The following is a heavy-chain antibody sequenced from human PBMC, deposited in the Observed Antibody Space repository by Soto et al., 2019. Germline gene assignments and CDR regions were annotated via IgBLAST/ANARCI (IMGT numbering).Heavy chain of an antibody. CDR2: NYYSGIT. V-gene: IGHV4-31*03. CDR1: GGSISSGGYY. Sequence: QVQLQESGPGLVKPSQTLSLTCTVSGGSISSGGYYWTWIRQHPRKGLEWIGYNYYSGITYYNPSLKSRGTSSLDTSKNQFSLKLRSVTAADTAVYYCARGSSIAGLYYGMDVWGQGTTVTVSS. D-gene: IGHD6-6*01. CDR3: ARGSSIAGLYYGMDV. J-gene: IGHJ6*02.